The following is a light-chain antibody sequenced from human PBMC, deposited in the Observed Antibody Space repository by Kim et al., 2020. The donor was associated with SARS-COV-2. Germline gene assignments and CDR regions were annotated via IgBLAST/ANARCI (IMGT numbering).Light chain of an antibody. Sequence: SSELTQDPAVSVALGQTVRITCQGDSLRSYYASWYQQKPGQAPVLVIYGKNNRPSGIPDRFSGSSSGNTASLTITGAQAEDEADDYCNSRDGSGNPLYVFGAGTQLTVL. J-gene: IGLJ1*01. V-gene: IGLV3-19*01. CDR2: GKN. CDR3: NSRDGSGNPLYV. CDR1: SLRSYY.